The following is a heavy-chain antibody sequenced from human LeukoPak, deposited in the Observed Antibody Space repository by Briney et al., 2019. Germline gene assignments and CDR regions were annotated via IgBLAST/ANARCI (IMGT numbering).Heavy chain of an antibody. CDR2: IYYSGST. V-gene: IGHV4-30-4*01. J-gene: IGHJ5*02. D-gene: IGHD4-17*01. Sequence: SQTLSLTCTVSGGSISSGDYYWSWIRQPPGKGLEWIGYIYYSGSTYYNPSLKSRVTISVDTSKNQFSLKLGSVTAADTAVYYCARGVHDYGDYVDWFDPWGQGTLVTVSS. CDR1: GGSISSGDYY. CDR3: ARGVHDYGDYVDWFDP.